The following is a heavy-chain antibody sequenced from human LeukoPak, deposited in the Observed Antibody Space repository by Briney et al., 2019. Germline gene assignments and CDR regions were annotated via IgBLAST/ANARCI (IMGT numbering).Heavy chain of an antibody. D-gene: IGHD3-10*01. Sequence: PGGSLRLSCAASGFTFSSYWMHWVRQAPGKGVVWVSRINSDGSSTSYADSVKGRFTISRDNAKNTLYLQMNSLRAEDTAVYYWARVSLLWFGEFTYWGQGTLVTVSS. J-gene: IGHJ4*02. CDR3: ARVSLLWFGEFTY. CDR1: GFTFSSYW. CDR2: INSDGSST. V-gene: IGHV3-74*01.